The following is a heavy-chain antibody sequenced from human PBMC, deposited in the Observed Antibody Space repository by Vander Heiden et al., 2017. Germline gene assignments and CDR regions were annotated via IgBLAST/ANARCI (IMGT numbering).Heavy chain of an antibody. Sequence: EVQLVESGGGLIPPGGSMSILCAASGLPVSTNYMSWFRQAPGKGLEWVSVIYSDGRTYYADSVKGRFTISRDNSKNTVYLQMNSLRAEDTAVYYCAGTLQNCGGDCYPTGYFDYWGQGTLVTVSS. CDR1: GLPVSTNY. V-gene: IGHV3-53*01. J-gene: IGHJ4*02. CDR2: IYSDGRT. D-gene: IGHD2-21*02. CDR3: AGTLQNCGGDCYPTGYFDY.